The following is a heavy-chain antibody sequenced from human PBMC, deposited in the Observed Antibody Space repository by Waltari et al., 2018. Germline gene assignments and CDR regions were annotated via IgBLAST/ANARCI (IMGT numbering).Heavy chain of an antibody. CDR2: INHSGST. D-gene: IGHD2-21*01. CDR1: GGSFSGYY. V-gene: IGHV4-34*01. J-gene: IGHJ6*02. CDR3: ARGDWTRDYGMDV. Sequence: QVQLQQWGAGLLKPSETLSLTCAVYGGSFSGYYWSWIRQPPGKGLEWIGEINHSGSTNYNPSLKSRVTISVDTSKNQFSLKLSSVTAADTAVYYCARGDWTRDYGMDVWGQGTTVTVSS.